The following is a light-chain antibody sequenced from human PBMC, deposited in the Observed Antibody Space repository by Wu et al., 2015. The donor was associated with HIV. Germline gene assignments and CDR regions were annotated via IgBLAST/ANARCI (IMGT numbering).Light chain of an antibody. V-gene: IGKV3-15*01. CDR1: QSVSSN. CDR2: GAS. Sequence: EIVLTQSPGTLSLSPGERATLSCRASQSVSSNLAWYQQKPGQAPRLLIFGASTRTTGIPARFSGSGSGTDFTFTISSLQPEDIAAYYCQQYIHLPRTFGGGPEGGDQT. J-gene: IGKJ4*01. CDR3: QQYIHLPRT.